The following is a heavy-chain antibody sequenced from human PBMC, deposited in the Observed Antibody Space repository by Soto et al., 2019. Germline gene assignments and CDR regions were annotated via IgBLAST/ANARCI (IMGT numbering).Heavy chain of an antibody. CDR2: IIPIFGTA. V-gene: IGHV1-69*01. CDR1: GGTFSSYA. Sequence: QVQLVQSGAEVKKPGSSVKVSCKASGGTFSSYAISWVRQAPGQGLEWMGGIIPIFGTANYAEKFQGRVTITAVESTSTAYTEPRSLRSDDTVVYYCARDKEYDTPGRFVYWVQETQVTVSP. CDR3: ARDKEYDTPGRFVY. J-gene: IGHJ4*02. D-gene: IGHD3-9*01.